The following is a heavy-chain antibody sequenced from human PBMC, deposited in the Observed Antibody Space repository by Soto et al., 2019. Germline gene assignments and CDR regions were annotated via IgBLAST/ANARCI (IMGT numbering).Heavy chain of an antibody. D-gene: IGHD3-3*01. CDR3: ARGVDSWSGYLF. V-gene: IGHV4-34*01. J-gene: IGHJ4*02. Sequence: PSETLSLTCALYGGSFDGYYWSWVRQSPGKGLEWIGEIHHSGRTKYHPSLKSRVSLSVDTSTKHFSLRLTSVTAADRGVYYCARGVDSWSGYLFWGQGTPVTVSS. CDR2: IHHSGRT. CDR1: GGSFDGYY.